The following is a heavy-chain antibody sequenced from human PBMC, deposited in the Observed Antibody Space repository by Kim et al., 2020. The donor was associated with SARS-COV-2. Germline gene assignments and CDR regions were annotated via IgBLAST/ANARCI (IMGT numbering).Heavy chain of an antibody. V-gene: IGHV4-59*01. Sequence: SETLSLTCTVSGGSISTYYWSWIRQPPGKGLEWIGYIYYTGSTNYNPSLKSRVTISVDTSKNQFSLRLSSVTAADTAVYYCVRAEYYYDSSGYSYYFDYWGQGTLVTVSS. CDR2: IYYTGST. CDR1: GGSISTYY. CDR3: VRAEYYYDSSGYSYYFDY. J-gene: IGHJ4*02. D-gene: IGHD3-22*01.